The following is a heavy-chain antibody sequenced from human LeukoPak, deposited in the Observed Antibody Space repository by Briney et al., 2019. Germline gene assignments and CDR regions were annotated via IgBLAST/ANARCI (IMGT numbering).Heavy chain of an antibody. V-gene: IGHV1-8*01. CDR3: ARRSRVRRFWFDP. J-gene: IGHJ5*02. CDR1: GYTFTSYD. CDR2: MNPNSGNT. D-gene: IGHD4-17*01. Sequence: GASVKVSCKASGYTFTSYDINWVRQATGQGLEWMGWMNPNSGNTGYAQKFQGRVTMTRNTSIGTAYMELSSLRSEDTAVYYCARRSRVRRFWFDPWGQGTLVTVSS.